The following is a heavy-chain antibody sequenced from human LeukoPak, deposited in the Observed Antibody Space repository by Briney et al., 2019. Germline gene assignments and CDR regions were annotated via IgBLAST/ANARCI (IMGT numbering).Heavy chain of an antibody. CDR3: ARSRITMIVVED. D-gene: IGHD3-22*01. Sequence: GGSLRLSCAASGFTFSDYCMSWIRQAPGKGLEWVSYISSSGSTIYYADSVKGRFTISRDNAKNSLYLQMNSLRAEDTAVYYCARSRITMIVVEDWGQGTLVTVSS. CDR2: ISSSGSTI. J-gene: IGHJ4*02. CDR1: GFTFSDYC. V-gene: IGHV3-11*01.